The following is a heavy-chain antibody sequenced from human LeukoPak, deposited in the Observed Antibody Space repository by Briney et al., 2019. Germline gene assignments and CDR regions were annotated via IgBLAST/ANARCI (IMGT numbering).Heavy chain of an antibody. CDR3: AKDLSSNWCSFDY. CDR1: GGTTDDYG. Sequence: RPGGSLRVSCVASGGTTDDYGMSWVRQAPGKGLEWVSGINWDGTNTYYAESVKGRFTISRDSAEKSLYLQMNSLRDDDTAFYYCAKDLSSNWCSFDYWGQGTLVTVSS. D-gene: IGHD6-13*01. CDR2: INWDGTNT. J-gene: IGHJ4*02. V-gene: IGHV3-20*04.